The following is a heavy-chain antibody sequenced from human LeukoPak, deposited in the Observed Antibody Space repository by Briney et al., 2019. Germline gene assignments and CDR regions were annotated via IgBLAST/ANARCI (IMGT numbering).Heavy chain of an antibody. D-gene: IGHD5-12*01. V-gene: IGHV4-34*01. J-gene: IGHJ4*02. CDR2: INHSGST. Sequence: PSETLSLTCAVYGGSFGGYYWSWIRQPPGKGLEWIGEINHSGSTNYNPSLKSRVTISVDTSKNQFSLKLSSVTAADTAVYYCARGREWLRPVGFDYWGQGTLVTVSS. CDR1: GGSFGGYY. CDR3: ARGREWLRPVGFDY.